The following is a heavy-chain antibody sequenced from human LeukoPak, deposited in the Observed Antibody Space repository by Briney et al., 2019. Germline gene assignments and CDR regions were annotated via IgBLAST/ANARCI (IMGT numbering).Heavy chain of an antibody. J-gene: IGHJ4*02. CDR1: GFIFSYYG. D-gene: IGHD4-23*01. CDR2: ISDSGDAT. CDR3: AKERGHSKPFDY. Sequence: HSGGSLRLSCEVSGFIFSYYGMNWVRQAPGKGLEWVSAISDSGDATYYADSVKGRLTISRDHSKRTLYLQMNNLRAEDTALYYCAKERGHSKPFDYWGQGTLVTVSS. V-gene: IGHV3-23*01.